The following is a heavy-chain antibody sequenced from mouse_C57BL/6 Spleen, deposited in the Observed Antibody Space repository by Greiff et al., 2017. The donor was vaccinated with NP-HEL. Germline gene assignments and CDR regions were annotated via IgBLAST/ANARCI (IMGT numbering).Heavy chain of an antibody. V-gene: IGHV1-50*01. Sequence: QVQLQQPGAELVKPGASVKLSCKASGYTFTSYWMQWVKQRPGQGLEWIGEIDPSDSYTNYNQKFKGKATLTVDTSSSTAYMQLSSLTSEDSAVYYCARGRHSSGLAYWGQGTLVTVSA. J-gene: IGHJ3*01. CDR3: ARGRHSSGLAY. D-gene: IGHD3-1*01. CDR2: IDPSDSYT. CDR1: GYTFTSYW.